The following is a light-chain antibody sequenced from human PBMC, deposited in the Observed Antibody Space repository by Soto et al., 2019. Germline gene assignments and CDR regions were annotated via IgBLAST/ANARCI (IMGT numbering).Light chain of an antibody. CDR2: DAS. V-gene: IGKV3-11*01. Sequence: EIVLTQSPATLSLSPGERATLSCRASQSVSSYLAWYQQKPDQAPRLLIYDASNRSTGIPARFSGSGSGTDFTLTISSLEPEDVAVYYCQQRSNWPPSITFGQGTRLEIK. CDR3: QQRSNWPPSIT. J-gene: IGKJ5*01. CDR1: QSVSSY.